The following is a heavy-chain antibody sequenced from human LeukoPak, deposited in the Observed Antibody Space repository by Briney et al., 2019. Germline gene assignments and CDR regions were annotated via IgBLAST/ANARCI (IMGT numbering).Heavy chain of an antibody. CDR2: IHYSGSI. D-gene: IGHD2-2*01. CDR1: GGSISSGAHY. J-gene: IGHJ5*02. V-gene: IGHV4-31*03. CDR3: ARRYQVPENWFDP. Sequence: SQTLSLTCTVSGGSISSGAHYWSWIRQHPGKGLEWIGYIHYSGSIYYNPSLKSRVAISVDTSKNQFSVKLSSVTAADTAVYYCARRYQVPENWFDPWGQGTLVTVSS.